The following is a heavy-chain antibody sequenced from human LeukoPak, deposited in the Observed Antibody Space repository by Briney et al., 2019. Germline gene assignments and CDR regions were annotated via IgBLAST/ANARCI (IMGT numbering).Heavy chain of an antibody. CDR3: VKPARGSGIQNGFDY. CDR1: GFTFSNYA. D-gene: IGHD3-10*01. Sequence: GGSLRLSCSASGFTFSNYAMHWVRQAPGKGLEYVSAITINIDRTFYADSVQGRFTISRDNSANTLYLQMSSLRPEDTAVYYCVKPARGSGIQNGFDYWGQGTLVTVSS. CDR2: ITINIDRT. V-gene: IGHV3-64D*06. J-gene: IGHJ4*02.